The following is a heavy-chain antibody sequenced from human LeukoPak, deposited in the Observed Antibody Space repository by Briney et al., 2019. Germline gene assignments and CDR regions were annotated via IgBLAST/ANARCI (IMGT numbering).Heavy chain of an antibody. D-gene: IGHD4-17*01. Sequence: GGSLRLSCAASGFTFSSYAMSWVRQAPGKGLEWVSSISGSGDTTYYADSVRGRFTISRDNSKNTLFLQIHFLRVDDTAVYYCAKGLSAVTSRPDDTFDIWGQGTMVIVSS. V-gene: IGHV3-23*01. CDR3: AKGLSAVTSRPDDTFDI. J-gene: IGHJ3*02. CDR2: ISGSGDTT. CDR1: GFTFSSYA.